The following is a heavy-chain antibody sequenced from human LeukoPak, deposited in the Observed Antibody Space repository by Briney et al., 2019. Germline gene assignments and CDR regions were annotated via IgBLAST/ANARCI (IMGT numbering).Heavy chain of an antibody. J-gene: IGHJ4*02. Sequence: SETLSLTCTVSGGAISSGGSYWSWLRQHPGKGLEWIGYIYYSGSTFYSPSLKSRVSMSVDTSKNQFSLKLTSVTAADTALYFCARTYTSSPYHFDYWGQGTLVTVSS. CDR2: IYYSGST. CDR1: GGAISSGGSY. CDR3: ARTYTSSPYHFDY. D-gene: IGHD6-6*01. V-gene: IGHV4-31*03.